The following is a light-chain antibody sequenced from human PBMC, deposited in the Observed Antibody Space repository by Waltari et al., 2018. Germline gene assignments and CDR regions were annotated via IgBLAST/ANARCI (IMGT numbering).Light chain of an antibody. V-gene: IGLV3-25*03. CDR2: KNS. CDR1: ALPKQY. J-gene: IGLJ3*02. CDR3: QSGDSSGTYWV. Sequence: SYELTQPPSVSVSPGQTARITCSGDALPKQYAYWFQQKPGQAPAVVIYKNSERPSGIPERFSCSRSGTTVTLTISGVQAEDEADYYCQSGDSSGTYWVFGGGTKLTVL.